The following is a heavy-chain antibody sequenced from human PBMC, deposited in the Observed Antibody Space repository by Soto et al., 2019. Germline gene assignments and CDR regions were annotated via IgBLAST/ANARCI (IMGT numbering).Heavy chain of an antibody. Sequence: SETLSLTCTVSGGSISSSSYYWGWIRQPPGKGLEWIGSIYYSGSTYYNPSLKSRVTISVDTSKNQFSLKLSSVTAADTAVYYCATSRADYYYGMDVWGQGTTVTVSS. CDR3: ATSRADYYYGMDV. CDR1: GGSISSSSYY. CDR2: IYYSGST. J-gene: IGHJ6*02. V-gene: IGHV4-39*01.